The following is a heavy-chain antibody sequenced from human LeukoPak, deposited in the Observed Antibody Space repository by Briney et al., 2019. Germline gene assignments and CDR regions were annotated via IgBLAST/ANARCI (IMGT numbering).Heavy chain of an antibody. D-gene: IGHD3-3*01. V-gene: IGHV4-39*07. CDR3: ARTTIFGVVIISPFDY. CDR1: GDSISTSNSY. Sequence: PSETLSLACTVSGDSISTSNSYWGWIRQPPGKGLEWIGSIYYSGSTYYNPSLKSRVTISVDTSKNQFSLKLSSVTAADTAVYYCARTTIFGVVIISPFDYWGQGTLVTVSS. J-gene: IGHJ4*02. CDR2: IYYSGST.